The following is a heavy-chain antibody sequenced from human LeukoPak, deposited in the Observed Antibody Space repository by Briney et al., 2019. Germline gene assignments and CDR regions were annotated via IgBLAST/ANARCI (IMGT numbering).Heavy chain of an antibody. CDR1: GFIFSSCA. V-gene: IGHV3-64*01. J-gene: IGHJ5*02. CDR3: VREVYDGNWFDP. CDR2: ISGNGDST. D-gene: IGHD3-3*01. Sequence: GGSLRLSCAASGFIFSSCAMHWVRQAPGKGLEYVAAISGNGDSTYYTNSVKGRFTISRDNSKNTLYLQMGSLRAEDMAVYYCVREVYDGNWFDPWGQGTLVTVSS.